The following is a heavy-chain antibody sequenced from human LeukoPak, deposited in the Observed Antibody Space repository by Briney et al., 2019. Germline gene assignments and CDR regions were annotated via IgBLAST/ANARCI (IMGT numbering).Heavy chain of an antibody. CDR3: AKGRQYQLLSQMVYFDY. J-gene: IGHJ4*02. Sequence: GRSLRLSCAASGFTFSSYTMHWVRQAQGKGLEWVAVISYDGSNKYYADSVKGRFTISRDNSKNTLYLQMNSLRAEDTAVYYCAKGRQYQLLSQMVYFDYWGQGTLVTVSS. CDR1: GFTFSSYT. V-gene: IGHV3-30-3*01. CDR2: ISYDGSNK. D-gene: IGHD2-2*01.